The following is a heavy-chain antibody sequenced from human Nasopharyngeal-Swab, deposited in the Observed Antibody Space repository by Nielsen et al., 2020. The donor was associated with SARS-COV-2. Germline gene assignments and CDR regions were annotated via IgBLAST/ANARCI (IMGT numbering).Heavy chain of an antibody. V-gene: IGHV4-38-2*02. J-gene: IGHJ6*02. CDR3: ARDAYYDFWGEYSYGLDV. CDR1: GYSISSNYY. CDR2: IYHSGST. Sequence: SETLSLTCSVSGYSISSNYYWGWIRQPPGKGLEWIGNIYHSGSTNYNPSLKSRVTISVDTSKNQFSLKLNSVTAADTAVYYCARDAYYDFWGEYSYGLDVWGHGATVTVSS. D-gene: IGHD3-3*01.